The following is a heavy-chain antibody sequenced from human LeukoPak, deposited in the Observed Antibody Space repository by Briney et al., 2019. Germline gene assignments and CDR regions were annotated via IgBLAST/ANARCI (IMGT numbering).Heavy chain of an antibody. Sequence: SETLSVTCAVSNYSITSGYFWGWIRQPPGKGLEWIASIYHSGTTYYNPSLRNRVTLFVDTSKNQFSLKLTSLTAADTAVYYCARDGVFHDSDGYSFDYWGQGTLVTVS. J-gene: IGHJ4*02. CDR2: IYHSGTT. V-gene: IGHV4-38-2*02. CDR3: ARDGVFHDSDGYSFDY. CDR1: NYSITSGYF. D-gene: IGHD3-22*01.